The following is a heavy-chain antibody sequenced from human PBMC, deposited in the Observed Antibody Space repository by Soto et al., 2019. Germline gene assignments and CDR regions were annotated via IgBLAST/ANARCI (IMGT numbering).Heavy chain of an antibody. CDR1: GGTFSSYT. CDR2: IIPILGIA. CDR3: ARERGITIFGVVIAPGDYYYGMDV. D-gene: IGHD3-3*01. V-gene: IGHV1-69*04. Sequence: GASVKVSCKASGGTFSSYTISWVRQAPGQGLEWMGRIIPILGIANYAQKFQGRVTITADKSTSTAYMELSSLRSEDTAVYYCARERGITIFGVVIAPGDYYYGMDVWGQGTTVTVSS. J-gene: IGHJ6*02.